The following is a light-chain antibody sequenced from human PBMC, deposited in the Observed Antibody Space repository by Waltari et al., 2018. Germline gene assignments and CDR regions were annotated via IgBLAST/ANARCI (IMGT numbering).Light chain of an antibody. CDR1: SSDVGGYNY. CDR2: EVS. Sequence: QSALTQPASVSGSPGQSITISCTGTSSDVGGYNYVSWYQQHPGRAPKLLIYEVSNRPSGVSNRFSGCKSGNTASLTISGLQAEDEADYYCSSYTSSISLAFGGGTKLTVL. CDR3: SSYTSSISLA. J-gene: IGLJ2*01. V-gene: IGLV2-14*01.